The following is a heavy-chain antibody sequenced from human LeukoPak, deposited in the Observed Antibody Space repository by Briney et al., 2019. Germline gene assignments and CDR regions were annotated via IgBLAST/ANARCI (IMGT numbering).Heavy chain of an antibody. D-gene: IGHD6-13*01. CDR1: GGSFSGYY. J-gene: IGHJ4*02. V-gene: IGHV4-34*01. Sequence: PSETLSLTCAVYGGSFSGYYWSWVRQPPGKGLEWIGEINHSGSTNYNPSLKSRVTISVDTSKNQFSLKLSSVTAADTAVYYCARWAYSSSWYGVRYFDYWRQGTLVTVSS. CDR3: ARWAYSSSWYGVRYFDY. CDR2: INHSGST.